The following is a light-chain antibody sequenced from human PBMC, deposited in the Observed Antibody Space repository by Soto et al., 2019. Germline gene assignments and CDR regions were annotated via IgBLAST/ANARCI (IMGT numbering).Light chain of an antibody. J-gene: IGLJ1*01. CDR1: SSDVGAYNY. V-gene: IGLV2-14*01. CDR2: EVR. CDR3: SSYRSSTTLV. Sequence: QSVLTQPASVSGSPGQSITNSCNGSSSDVGAYNYVSWYQQYPGKAPKVIIFEVRKRPSGVSNRFSGSKSGDTASLTISGLQADDEADYYSSSYRSSTTLVFGTGTKVTVL.